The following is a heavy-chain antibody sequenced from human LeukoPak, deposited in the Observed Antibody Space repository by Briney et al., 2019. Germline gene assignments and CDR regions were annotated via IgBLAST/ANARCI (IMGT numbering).Heavy chain of an antibody. D-gene: IGHD6-6*01. Sequence: ASVKVSCKASGYTFATFGVSWMRQAPGQGLEWMGWISAYNGNTNYQQKIQGRATMTTDTSTNTAYMELRSLTSDDTAVYYCARGGISSRIDYWGQGTLVTVSS. J-gene: IGHJ4*02. CDR3: ARGGISSRIDY. CDR1: GYTFATFG. V-gene: IGHV1-18*01. CDR2: ISAYNGNT.